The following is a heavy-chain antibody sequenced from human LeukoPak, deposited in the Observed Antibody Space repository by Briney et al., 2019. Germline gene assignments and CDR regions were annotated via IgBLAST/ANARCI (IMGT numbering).Heavy chain of an antibody. CDR1: GYTFTSYG. D-gene: IGHD3-22*01. J-gene: IGHJ4*02. V-gene: IGHV1-18*01. CDR2: ISGYSVNK. Sequence: GASVKVSCTASGYTFTSYGISWVRQAPGQGLEWMGWISGYSVNKNYAQKLLGRVTMTTDTSTSTAYMELRSLRSDDTALYYCVRDRGDPKYYYDTSGYSQADYWGQGTLVTVSS. CDR3: VRDRGDPKYYYDTSGYSQADY.